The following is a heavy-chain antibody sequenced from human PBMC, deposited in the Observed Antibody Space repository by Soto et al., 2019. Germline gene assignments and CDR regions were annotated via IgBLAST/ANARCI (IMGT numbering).Heavy chain of an antibody. Sequence: QVQLVESGGGVVQPGRSLRLSCAASGFTFTGFAMYWVRQAPGKGLEWVAVTSFDGSNEYYADFVEGRFTISRDNSKNTLYLQMTSLRPEDTAVYYCARVTGFYGSGEIDYWGQGPLVTVSS. CDR1: GFTFTGFA. V-gene: IGHV3-30-3*01. CDR3: ARVTGFYGSGEIDY. J-gene: IGHJ4*02. CDR2: TSFDGSNE. D-gene: IGHD3-10*01.